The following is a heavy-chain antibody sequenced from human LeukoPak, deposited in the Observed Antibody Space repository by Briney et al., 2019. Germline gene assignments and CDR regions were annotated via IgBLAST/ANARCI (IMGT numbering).Heavy chain of an antibody. J-gene: IGHJ6*03. Sequence: GGSLRLSCAASGFTFSNAWMSWVRQAPGKGLEWVGRIKSKTDGGTTDYAAPVKGRFTISRDDSKNTLYLQMNSLKTEDTAVYYCTTDFWSGYAYYYYMDVWGKGTTVTVSS. CDR3: TTDFWSGYAYYYYMDV. CDR2: IKSKTDGGTT. CDR1: GFTFSNAW. D-gene: IGHD3-3*01. V-gene: IGHV3-15*01.